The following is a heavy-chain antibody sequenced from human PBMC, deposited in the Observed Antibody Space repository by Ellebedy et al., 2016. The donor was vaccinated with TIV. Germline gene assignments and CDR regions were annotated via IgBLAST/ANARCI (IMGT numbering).Heavy chain of an antibody. D-gene: IGHD4-17*01. V-gene: IGHV1-3*01. CDR2: INAGNGNT. CDR3: ARVRDDYGDYGMGV. Sequence: ASVKVSXKASGYTFTSYAMHWVRQAPGQRLEWMGWINAGNGNTKYSQKFQGRVTITRDTSASTAYMELSSLRSEDTAVYYCARVRDDYGDYGMGVWGQGTTVTVSS. CDR1: GYTFTSYA. J-gene: IGHJ6*02.